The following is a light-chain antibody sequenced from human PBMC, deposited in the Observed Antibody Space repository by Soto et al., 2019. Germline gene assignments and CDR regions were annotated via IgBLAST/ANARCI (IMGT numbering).Light chain of an antibody. CDR3: QQYNNWPT. CDR2: GAS. CDR1: QSVNSA. Sequence: ETVMTQSPGTLSVSPGERATLSARARQSVNSALAWYQAKVGQPPKLLIYGASTRATGIPARFSGSGSGTESAITISSLQSEDSGIYYCQQYNNWPTFGQGTKVEV. V-gene: IGKV3-15*01. J-gene: IGKJ1*01.